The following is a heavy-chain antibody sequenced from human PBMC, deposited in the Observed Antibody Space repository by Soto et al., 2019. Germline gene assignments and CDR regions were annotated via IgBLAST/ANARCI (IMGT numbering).Heavy chain of an antibody. Sequence: PGGSLRLSCAASGFTFSSYAMHWVRQAPGKGLEWVAVISYDGSNKYYADSVKGRFTISRDNSKNTLYLQMNSLRAEDTAVYYCARGWGAVAAAMDVWGQGTTVTVSS. CDR2: ISYDGSNK. J-gene: IGHJ6*02. CDR1: GFTFSSYA. V-gene: IGHV3-30-3*01. CDR3: ARGWGAVAAAMDV. D-gene: IGHD2-15*01.